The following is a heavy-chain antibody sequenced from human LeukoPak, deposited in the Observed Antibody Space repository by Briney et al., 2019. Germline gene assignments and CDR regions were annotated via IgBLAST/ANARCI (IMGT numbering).Heavy chain of an antibody. D-gene: IGHD5-12*01. Sequence: SETLSLTCTVSGGSISSYYWSWIRQPPGKGLEWIGYIYYSGSTNYNPSLKSRVTISVDTSKNQFSLKLSSVTAADTAVYYCARYSGYDWGLDYWGQGTLVTVSS. CDR2: IYYSGST. J-gene: IGHJ4*02. CDR3: ARYSGYDWGLDY. V-gene: IGHV4-59*01. CDR1: GGSISSYY.